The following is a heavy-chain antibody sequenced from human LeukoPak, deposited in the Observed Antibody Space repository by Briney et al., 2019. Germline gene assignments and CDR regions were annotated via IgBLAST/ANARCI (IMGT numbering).Heavy chain of an antibody. J-gene: IGHJ5*02. D-gene: IGHD6-6*01. Sequence: GGTLRLSCAASGFTFSSYGMSWVRQAPGKGLEWVSAISGSGGSTYYADSVKGRFTISRDNSKNSLYLQMNSLRAEDTAIYYCARDRIAARGFDPWGQGTLVTVSS. V-gene: IGHV3-23*01. CDR3: ARDRIAARGFDP. CDR1: GFTFSSYG. CDR2: ISGSGGST.